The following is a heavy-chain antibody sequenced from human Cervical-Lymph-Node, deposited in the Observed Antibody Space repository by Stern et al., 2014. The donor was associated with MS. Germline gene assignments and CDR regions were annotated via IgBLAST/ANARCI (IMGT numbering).Heavy chain of an antibody. D-gene: IGHD2-15*01. CDR2: LNPGDSDA. CDR3: ARRRYCTGVNCFYYYYGLDV. CDR1: GFNFTNYW. J-gene: IGHJ6*02. V-gene: IGHV5-51*01. Sequence: EVQLVESGAEVKKPGESLKISCKGSGFNFTNYWIGWVRQMPGKGLEWMGILNPGDSDARYSPSFQGQVIISVDKSISTAYLQWTSLKASDTAMYYCARRRYCTGVNCFYYYYGLDVWGQGTTVTVS.